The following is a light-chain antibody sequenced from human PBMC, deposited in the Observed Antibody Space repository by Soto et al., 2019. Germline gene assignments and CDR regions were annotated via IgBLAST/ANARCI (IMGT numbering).Light chain of an antibody. J-gene: IGKJ2*01. V-gene: IGKV1-8*01. CDR2: AAS. CDR3: QHYYSYPWYT. CDR1: QGISSY. Sequence: AIRMTQSPSSLSASTGDRVTITCRASQGISSYLAWYQQKPGKAPKLLIYAASTLQSGVPSRFSGSGSGTDFTLTISCLQSEDFATYYCQHYYSYPWYTFGQGTKLEIK.